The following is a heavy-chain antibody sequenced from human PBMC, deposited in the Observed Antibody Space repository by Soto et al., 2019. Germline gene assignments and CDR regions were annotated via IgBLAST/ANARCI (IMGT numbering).Heavy chain of an antibody. CDR2: IYSGGST. V-gene: IGHV3-53*04. CDR1: GFTVSSNY. CDR3: ARERVRDIYSGYELKAFGI. J-gene: IGHJ3*02. Sequence: EVQLVESGGGLVQPGGSLRLSCAASGFTVSSNYMSWVRQAPGKGLEWVSGIYSGGSTYYADSVKSRFTISGHNSKNTLYLQMNRTRADYTAVYYCARERVRDIYSGYELKAFGIWGQGTMATVFS. D-gene: IGHD5-12*01.